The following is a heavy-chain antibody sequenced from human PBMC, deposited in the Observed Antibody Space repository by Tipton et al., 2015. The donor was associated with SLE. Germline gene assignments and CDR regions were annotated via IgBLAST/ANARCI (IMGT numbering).Heavy chain of an antibody. CDR2: IYYTGST. D-gene: IGHD6-13*01. CDR3: ARGSGAGSSSWYNWFDR. V-gene: IGHV4-30-4*02. CDR1: GGSISSGDYY. J-gene: IGHJ5*02. Sequence: TLSLTCTVSGGSISSGDYYWSWIRQPPGKGLEWIGYIYYTGSTYYNPSLKSRVTISVDTSKNQFSLKLSSVTAADTAVYYCARGSGAGSSSWYNWFDRWGQGTLVTVSS.